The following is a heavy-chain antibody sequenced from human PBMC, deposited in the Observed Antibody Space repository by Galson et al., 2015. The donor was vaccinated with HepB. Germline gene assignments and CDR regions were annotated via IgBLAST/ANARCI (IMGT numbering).Heavy chain of an antibody. CDR2: IKSKTDGGTT. Sequence: SLRLSCAASGFTFSNAWMSWVRQAPGKGLEWVGRIKSKTDGGTTDYAAPVKGRFTISRDDSKTTLYLQMNSLKTEDTAVYYCTTDLWRARSTGTFDIWGQGTMVTVSS. V-gene: IGHV3-15*01. CDR1: GFTFSNAW. D-gene: IGHD3-9*01. J-gene: IGHJ3*02. CDR3: TTDLWRARSTGTFDI.